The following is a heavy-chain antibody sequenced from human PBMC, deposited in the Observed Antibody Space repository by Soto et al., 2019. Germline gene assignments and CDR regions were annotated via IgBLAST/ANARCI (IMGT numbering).Heavy chain of an antibody. D-gene: IGHD1-26*01. CDR2: IVPMLGTP. CDR3: ARNGTYSSSSSQYPGMDV. V-gene: IGHV1-69*01. J-gene: IGHJ6*02. CDR1: GGTFDNFI. Sequence: QVQLVQSGAEVKEPGSSVRVSCKASGGTFDNFIMNWVRQTPGRGLEWMGGIVPMLGTPTYAEKFKGRVTISATESTRTMSLEATSLRSEHTAIYYCARNGTYSSSSSQYPGMDVWGPGTTVTVSS.